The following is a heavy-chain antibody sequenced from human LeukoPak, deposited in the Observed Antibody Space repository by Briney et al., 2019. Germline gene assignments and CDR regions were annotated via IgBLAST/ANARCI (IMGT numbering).Heavy chain of an antibody. J-gene: IGHJ4*02. D-gene: IGHD6-13*01. V-gene: IGHV4-4*07. CDR2: IYTSGST. CDR3: ARDRTAAAHFDY. Sequence: PSETLSLTCAVSGGSISSYCWSWIRQPAGKGLEWIGRIYTSGSTNYNPSLKSRVTMSVDTSKNQFSLKLSSVTAADTAVYYCARDRTAAAHFDYWGQGTLVTVSS. CDR1: GGSISSYC.